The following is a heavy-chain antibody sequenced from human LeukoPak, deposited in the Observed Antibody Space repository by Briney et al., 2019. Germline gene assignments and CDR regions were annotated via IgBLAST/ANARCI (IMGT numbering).Heavy chain of an antibody. CDR3: ARGADYFEY. Sequence: PSETLSLTCTVSGGSISSSTYYWGWIRQPPGKGLEWIGSTYYTGTTYYNPSLKSRVTISVDTSKNQFTLKLSSVTAADTAVYYCARGADYFEYWGQGTLVTVSS. J-gene: IGHJ4*02. D-gene: IGHD3-16*01. CDR2: TYYTGTT. CDR1: GGSISSSTYY. V-gene: IGHV4-39*01.